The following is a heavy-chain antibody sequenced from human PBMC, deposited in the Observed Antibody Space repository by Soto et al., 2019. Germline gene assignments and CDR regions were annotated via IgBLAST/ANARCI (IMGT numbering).Heavy chain of an antibody. V-gene: IGHV1-69*13. Sequence: ASVKVTSKDSGVTFSSYAIRWVRQAPGQGKEWMGGIIPIFGTANYAQKFQGRVTSTGDESTSAACMELSSLRSEDTAVYYCLISYCDRMVPYILDSCSQRTLVTVSS. CDR1: GVTFSSYA. D-gene: IGHD3-22*01. J-gene: IGHJ4*02. CDR2: IIPIFGTA. CDR3: LISYCDRMVPYILDS.